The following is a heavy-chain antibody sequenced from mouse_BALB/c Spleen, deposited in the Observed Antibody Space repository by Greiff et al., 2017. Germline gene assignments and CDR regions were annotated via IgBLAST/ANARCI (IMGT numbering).Heavy chain of an antibody. D-gene: IGHD1-1*02. J-gene: IGHJ3*01. CDR1: GFSLTSYG. CDR3: ARDGRWEGFAY. CDR2: IWAGGST. V-gene: IGHV2-9*02. Sequence: VKLLESGPGLVAPSQSLSITCTASGFSLTSYGVHWVRQPPGKGLEWLGVIWAGGSTNYNSALMSRLSISKDNSKSQVFLKMNSLQTDDTAMYYCARDGRWEGFAYWGQGTLVTVSA.